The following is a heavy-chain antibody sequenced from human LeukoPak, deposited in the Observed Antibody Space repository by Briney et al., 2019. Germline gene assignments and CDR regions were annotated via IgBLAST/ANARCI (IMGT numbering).Heavy chain of an antibody. CDR1: GGSFSGYY. CDR3: ARELLVVVTATRAYYYYYGMNV. CDR2: INHSGST. D-gene: IGHD2-15*01. J-gene: IGHJ6*02. V-gene: IGHV4-34*01. Sequence: SETLSLTRAVYGGSFSGYYWSWIRQPPGKGLEWIGEINHSGSTNYNPSLKSRVTISVDTSKNQFSLKLSSVTAADTAVYYCARELLVVVTATRAYYYYYGMNVWGQGTTVTVSS.